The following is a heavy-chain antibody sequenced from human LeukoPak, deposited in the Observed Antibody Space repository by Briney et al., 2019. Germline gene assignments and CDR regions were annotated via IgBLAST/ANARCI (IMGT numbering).Heavy chain of an antibody. CDR1: GGSINSSGYY. CDR2: ITYTGNT. CDR3: ARDREEYQLFGSGWKYNWFDP. D-gene: IGHD2-2*01. V-gene: IGHV4-39*07. Sequence: PSETLSLTCTVSGGSINSSGYYWGWIRQPPGKGLEWIGLITYTGNTYYTPSLKSRVSISVDTSKNQFSLKLSSVTAADTAVYYCARDREEYQLFGSGWKYNWFDPWGQGTLVTVSS. J-gene: IGHJ5*02.